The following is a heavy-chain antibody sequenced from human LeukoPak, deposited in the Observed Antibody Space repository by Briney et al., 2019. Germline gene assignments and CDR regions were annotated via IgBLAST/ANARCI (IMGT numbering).Heavy chain of an antibody. J-gene: IGHJ4*02. CDR2: MNPNSGDT. Sequence: GASVKVSCKASGSTFSSYDINWVRQATGQGLEWMGWMNPNSGDTSYTPRFQGRVTMTRDTSISTAYMELSSLRSEDTAVYYCARGPDGTGSHFDFWGQGTLVTVSS. V-gene: IGHV1-8*02. CDR3: ARGPDGTGSHFDF. D-gene: IGHD3-10*01. CDR1: GSTFSSYD.